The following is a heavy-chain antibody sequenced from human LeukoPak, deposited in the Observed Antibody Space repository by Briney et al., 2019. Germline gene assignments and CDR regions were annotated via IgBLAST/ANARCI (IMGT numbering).Heavy chain of an antibody. CDR1: GGSISSGGYS. J-gene: IGHJ4*02. Sequence: SETLSLTCAVSGGSISSGGYSWSWIRQPPGKGLEWIGYIYHSGSTYCNPSLKSRVTISVDRSKNQFSLKLSSVTAADTAVYYCAGGYSYGYFDYWGQGTLVTVSS. V-gene: IGHV4-30-2*01. CDR3: AGGYSYGYFDY. D-gene: IGHD5-18*01. CDR2: IYHSGST.